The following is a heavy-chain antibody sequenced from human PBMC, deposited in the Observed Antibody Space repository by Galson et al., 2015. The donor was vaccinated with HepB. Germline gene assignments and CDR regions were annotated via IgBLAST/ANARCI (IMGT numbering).Heavy chain of an antibody. V-gene: IGHV1-18*01. Sequence: SVKVSCKVSGYTFSSYSISWVRQAPGQGLEWMGWISSYTSKTNFAKKFQGRVTMTTDTSTSTAYMELRRLRSDDTAIYYCARGALEVGVAATQNNWLDPWGRGTLGTFSS. J-gene: IGHJ5*02. CDR1: GYTFSSYS. CDR2: ISSYTSKT. D-gene: IGHD2-15*01. CDR3: ARGALEVGVAATQNNWLDP.